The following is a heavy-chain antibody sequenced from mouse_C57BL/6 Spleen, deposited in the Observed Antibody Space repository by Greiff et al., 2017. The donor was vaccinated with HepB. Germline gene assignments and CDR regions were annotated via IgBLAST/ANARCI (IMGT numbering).Heavy chain of an antibody. CDR1: GFTFSSYG. V-gene: IGHV5-6*01. CDR3: AGPYVNLLSMDY. Sequence: EVKLMESGGDLVKPGGSLKLSCAASGFTFSSYGMSWVRQTPDKRLEWVATISSGGSYTYYPDSVKGRFTISRDNAKNTLYLQMSSLKSEDTAMYYCAGPYVNLLSMDYWGQGTSVTVSS. J-gene: IGHJ4*01. CDR2: ISSGGSYT. D-gene: IGHD2-1*01.